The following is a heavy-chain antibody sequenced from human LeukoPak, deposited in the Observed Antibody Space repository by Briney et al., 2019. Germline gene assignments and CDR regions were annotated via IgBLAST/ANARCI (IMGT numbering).Heavy chain of an antibody. CDR3: ARRTLEGWLGILGFDY. D-gene: IGHD2/OR15-2a*01. J-gene: IGHJ4*02. V-gene: IGHV1-2*02. CDR2: INPNSGGT. CDR1: GYTFTGYY. Sequence: ASVKVSCKASGYTFTGYYMHWVRQAPGQGLEWMGWINPNSGGTNYAQKFQSRVTMTRDTSISTAYMELSRLRSDDTAVYYCARRTLEGWLGILGFDYWGQGTLVTVSS.